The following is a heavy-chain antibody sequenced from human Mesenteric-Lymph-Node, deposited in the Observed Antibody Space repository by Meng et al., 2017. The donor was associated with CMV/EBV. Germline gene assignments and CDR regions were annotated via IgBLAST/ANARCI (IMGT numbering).Heavy chain of an antibody. CDR3: AREMGGGGGWYYHFDF. V-gene: IGHV4-59*11. CDR1: GASISGQS. CDR2: IYYSGSS. Sequence: GSLRLSCKVSGASISGQSWSWIRQPPGKGLEWIGYIYYSGSSNYNPSLKSRVTMSVDTSKNQFSLKLSSVTAADTAVYYCAREMGGGGGWYYHFDFWGQGTLVTVSS. J-gene: IGHJ4*02. D-gene: IGHD6-19*01.